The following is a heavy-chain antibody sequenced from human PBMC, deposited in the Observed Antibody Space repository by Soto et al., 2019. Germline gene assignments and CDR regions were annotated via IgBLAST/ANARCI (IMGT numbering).Heavy chain of an antibody. D-gene: IGHD2-2*01. CDR3: ARGEFVVVPVAISWFDP. Sequence: NPSETLSLTCTVSGGSISSYYWSWIRQPPGKGLEWIGYIYYSGSTNYNPSLKSRVTISVDTSKNQFSLKLSSVTAADTAVYYCARGEFVVVPVAISWFDPWGQGTLVTVSS. J-gene: IGHJ5*02. CDR1: GGSISSYY. CDR2: IYYSGST. V-gene: IGHV4-59*01.